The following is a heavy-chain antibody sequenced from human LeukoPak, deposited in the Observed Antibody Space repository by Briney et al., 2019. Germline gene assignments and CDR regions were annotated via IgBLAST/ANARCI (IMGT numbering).Heavy chain of an antibody. V-gene: IGHV3-33*01. Sequence: GRSLRLSCAASGFTFSDYGFHWVRQAPGKGLEWVAVIWYDGSKKYYADSVKGRFTISRDNSKNTLYLQMNSLGAEDTAVYFCARDLGTTNYFFDYWGQGTLVTVSS. CDR3: ARDLGTTNYFFDY. CDR2: IWYDGSKK. D-gene: IGHD4-17*01. CDR1: GFTFSDYG. J-gene: IGHJ4*02.